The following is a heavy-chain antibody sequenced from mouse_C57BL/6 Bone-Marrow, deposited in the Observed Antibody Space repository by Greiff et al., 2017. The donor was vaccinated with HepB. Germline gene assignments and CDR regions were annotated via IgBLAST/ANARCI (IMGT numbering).Heavy chain of an antibody. D-gene: IGHD2-4*01. Sequence: QVHVKQPGAELVKPGASVKMSCKASGYTFTSYWITWVKQRPGQGLEWIGDIYPGSGSTNYNEKFKSKATLTVDTSSSTAYMQLSSLTSEDSAVYYCARWGLRRGYYYAMDYWGQGTSGTVSS. CDR1: GYTFTSYW. J-gene: IGHJ4*01. CDR3: ARWGLRRGYYYAMDY. CDR2: IYPGSGST. V-gene: IGHV1-55*01.